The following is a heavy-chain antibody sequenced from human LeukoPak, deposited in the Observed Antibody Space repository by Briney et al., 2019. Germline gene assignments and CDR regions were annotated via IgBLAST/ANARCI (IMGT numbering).Heavy chain of an antibody. V-gene: IGHV3-7*05. CDR1: GFTFSDYW. CDR3: ARGGAPYCTSTSCYGDWFDP. CDR2: IHQDGSEK. D-gene: IGHD2-2*01. Sequence: GGSLRLSCAASGFTFSDYWMSWVRQAAGKGLEWEANIHQDGSEKYYVDSVKGRFTISRDNAKNSLYLQMNSLRAEDTAVFYCARGGAPYCTSTSCYGDWFDPWGQGTLVTVSS. J-gene: IGHJ5*02.